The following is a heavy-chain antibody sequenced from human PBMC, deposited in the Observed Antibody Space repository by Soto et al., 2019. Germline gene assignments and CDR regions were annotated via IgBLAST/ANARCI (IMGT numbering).Heavy chain of an antibody. J-gene: IGHJ4*02. Sequence: QLHLVQSGAEVKKAGSSVKVSCKASGGTVSSYAITWVRQAPGKGLEWMGVFIPIFVSAHYAPKFQGRITITADESTSTAYMELSGLTSEDTAIYYCARGGFAYGYLDFWGQGTLATVSS. CDR3: ARGGFAYGYLDF. V-gene: IGHV1-69*01. D-gene: IGHD5-18*01. CDR1: GGTVSSYA. CDR2: FIPIFVSA.